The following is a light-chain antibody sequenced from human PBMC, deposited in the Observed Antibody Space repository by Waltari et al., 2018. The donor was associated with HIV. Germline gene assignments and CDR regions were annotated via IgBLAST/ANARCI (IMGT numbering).Light chain of an antibody. V-gene: IGLV2-8*01. CDR1: SDDIGGYNY. J-gene: IGLJ2*01. Sequence: QSALTQPPSASGSLGQSVTISCRGTSDDIGGYNYFLWYQQYPAKAPKLLIYEVNKRPSGVPDRFSGSKSLNTASLTVSGLQAEDEAHYFCSSFAGSNTVVFGGGTKLTVL. CDR2: EVN. CDR3: SSFAGSNTVV.